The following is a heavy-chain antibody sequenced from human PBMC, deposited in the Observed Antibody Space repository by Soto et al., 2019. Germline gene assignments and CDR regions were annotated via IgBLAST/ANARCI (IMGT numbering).Heavy chain of an antibody. CDR1: GYTFTGYY. J-gene: IGHJ6*02. CDR3: ARDPRRGGGSDYYYGMDV. CDR2: INPNSGGT. V-gene: IGHV1-2*04. Sequence: ASVKVSCKASGYTFTGYYMHWVRQAPGQGLEWMGWINPNSGGTNYAQKFQGWVTMTRDTSISTAYMELSRLRSDDTAVYYCARDPRRGGGSDYYYGMDVWGQGTTVTVSS. D-gene: IGHD2-15*01.